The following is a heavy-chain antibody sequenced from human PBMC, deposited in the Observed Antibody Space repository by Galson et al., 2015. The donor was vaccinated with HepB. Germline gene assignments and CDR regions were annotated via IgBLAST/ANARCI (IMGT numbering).Heavy chain of an antibody. Sequence: SLRLSCAASGFAFSSYAMHWVRQSPGKGLQWVSILAYDGKSKSNADSVDGRFTISRDVSKNTLYLQMDSLRPEDTAVYYCARGGVPGSDYDASGHLWGLDHWGQGTQVIVSS. V-gene: IGHV3-30*01. J-gene: IGHJ4*02. D-gene: IGHD3-22*01. CDR1: GFAFSSYA. CDR3: ARGGVPGSDYDASGHLWGLDH. CDR2: LAYDGKSK.